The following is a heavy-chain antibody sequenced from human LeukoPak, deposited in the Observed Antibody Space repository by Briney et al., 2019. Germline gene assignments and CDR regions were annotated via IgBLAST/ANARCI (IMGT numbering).Heavy chain of an antibody. V-gene: IGHV3-48*02. D-gene: IGHD4-11*01. CDR2: ISSTGITT. CDR3: ARDLISGDYTFDY. J-gene: IGHJ4*02. CDR1: GFIFSSFS. Sequence: PGGSLRLSCAASGFIFSSFSMNWVPQAPGRGREWVTYISSTGITTYYADSVKGRFTVSRDNAKDSLYLQLNSLRDEDTAVYYCARDLISGDYTFDYWGQGALVTVSS.